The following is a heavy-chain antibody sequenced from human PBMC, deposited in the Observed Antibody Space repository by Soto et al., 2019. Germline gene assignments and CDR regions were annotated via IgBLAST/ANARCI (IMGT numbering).Heavy chain of an antibody. Sequence: EVQLVESGGGLVQPGGSLRLSCAASGFTFSSYWMHWVRQAPGKGLVWVSRINSDGSSTSYADSVKGRFTISRDNAKNTXYQXINSLRAEDTGVYCCARVRGYCEWWWATGYDAFDIWGQGTMVTVSS. V-gene: IGHV3-74*01. CDR2: INSDGSST. J-gene: IGHJ3*02. D-gene: IGHD2-15*01. CDR3: ARVRGYCEWWWATGYDAFDI. CDR1: GFTFSSYW.